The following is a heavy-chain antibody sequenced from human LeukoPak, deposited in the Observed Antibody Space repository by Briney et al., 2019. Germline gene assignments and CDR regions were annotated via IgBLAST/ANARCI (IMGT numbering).Heavy chain of an antibody. D-gene: IGHD3-3*02. CDR2: INHSGST. Sequence: SPSETLSLTCAVYGGSFSGYYWSWIRQPPGKGLEWIGEINHSGSTNYNPSLKSRVTISVDTSKNQFSLKLSSVTAADTAVYYCASSPAVLGDYWGQGTLVTVSS. CDR1: GGSFSGYY. J-gene: IGHJ4*02. V-gene: IGHV4-34*01. CDR3: ASSPAVLGDY.